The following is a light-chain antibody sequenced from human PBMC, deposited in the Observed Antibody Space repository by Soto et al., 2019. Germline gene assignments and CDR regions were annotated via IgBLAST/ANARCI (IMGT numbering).Light chain of an antibody. J-gene: IGKJ4*01. V-gene: IGKV1-27*01. Sequence: DIQMTQSPSSLSASVGDRVTMTCRASQGISNYLAWYQQKPGKVPKLLIYAASTLQSGVPSRFSGSGSGTDFTLTISSLQPEDVATYYCQKDNSAPLTFGGGTKVDIK. CDR1: QGISNY. CDR2: AAS. CDR3: QKDNSAPLT.